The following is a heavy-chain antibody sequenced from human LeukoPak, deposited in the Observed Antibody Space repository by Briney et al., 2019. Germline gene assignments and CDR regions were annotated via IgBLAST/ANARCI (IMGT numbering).Heavy chain of an antibody. Sequence: GGSLRLSCAASGFSFNSAAMTWVRQAPGKGLEWVSLVSSSGANSYYADSVKGRFTISRDNSKNTLYLQMNSLRAEDTAIYYCAKAPNFASGNYYAFDCWGQGTLVTVSS. CDR1: GFSFNSAA. CDR2: VSSSGANS. D-gene: IGHD3-10*01. V-gene: IGHV3-23*01. CDR3: AKAPNFASGNYYAFDC. J-gene: IGHJ4*02.